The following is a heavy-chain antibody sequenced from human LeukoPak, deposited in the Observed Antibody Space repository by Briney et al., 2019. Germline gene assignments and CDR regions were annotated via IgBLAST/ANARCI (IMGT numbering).Heavy chain of an antibody. J-gene: IGHJ4*02. CDR1: GFTFSDHY. Sequence: GGSLRLSCAASGFTFSDHYMDWVRQAPGKGLEWVGRIRNKANSYSTDYAASVEGRFTISRDDSKNSVYLQMNSLKTEDTAVYYCARAYSYGDNFGYWGPGTLVTVSS. D-gene: IGHD5-18*01. V-gene: IGHV3-72*01. CDR3: ARAYSYGDNFGY. CDR2: IRNKANSYST.